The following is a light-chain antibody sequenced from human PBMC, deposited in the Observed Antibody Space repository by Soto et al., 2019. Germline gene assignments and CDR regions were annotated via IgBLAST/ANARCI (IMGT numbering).Light chain of an antibody. CDR2: LNSDGSH. Sequence: QLVLTQSPSASASLGASVKLTCNLSSGHSSYAIAWHQQQPEKGPRYLMKLNSDGSHSKGDGIPDRFSGSSSGAERYLTISSLQSEDEADYYCQTWGTGTLVFGGGTKVTVL. CDR1: SGHSSYA. V-gene: IGLV4-69*01. J-gene: IGLJ2*01. CDR3: QTWGTGTLV.